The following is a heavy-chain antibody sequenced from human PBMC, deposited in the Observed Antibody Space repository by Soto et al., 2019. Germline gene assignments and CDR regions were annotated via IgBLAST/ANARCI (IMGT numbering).Heavy chain of an antibody. J-gene: IGHJ6*02. D-gene: IGHD2-2*02. CDR3: TTDVVDIVVVPAAIGSRDV. Sequence: PGGSLRLSCAASGFTFSNAWMNWVRQAPGKGLEWVGRIKSKTDGGTTDYAAPVKGRFTISRDDSKNTLYLQMNSLKTEDTAVYYCTTDVVDIVVVPAAIGSRDVWGQGTTVTVSS. CDR2: IKSKTDGGTT. V-gene: IGHV3-15*07. CDR1: GFTFSNAW.